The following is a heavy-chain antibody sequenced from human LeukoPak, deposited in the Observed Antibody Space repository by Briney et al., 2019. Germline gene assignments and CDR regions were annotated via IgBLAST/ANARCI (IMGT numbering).Heavy chain of an antibody. D-gene: IGHD3-22*01. CDR2: ISSSSTCI. J-gene: IGHJ3*02. V-gene: IGHV3-21*01. Sequence: PGGSLRLSCAASGFTFSSYSMNWVRQAPGKGLEWVSSISSSSTCIYHADSVKGRFTISRDNAKNSLYLQMNSLRAEDTAVYYCAREGKYYYDSSGYYYGDAFDIWGQGTMVTVSS. CDR3: AREGKYYYDSSGYYYGDAFDI. CDR1: GFTFSSYS.